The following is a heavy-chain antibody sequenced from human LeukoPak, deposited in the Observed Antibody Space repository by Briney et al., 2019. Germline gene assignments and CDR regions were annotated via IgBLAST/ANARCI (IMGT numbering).Heavy chain of an antibody. J-gene: IGHJ4*02. CDR3: ASSHSATWYDD. D-gene: IGHD6-13*01. V-gene: IGHV4-39*07. CDR2: FYFGGSN. Sequence: SETLSLTCTVSGDSISSNNRYWGWIRQPPGKGLEWIGSFYFGGSNYYSPSLRSRVIISLDTSKNQFSLALNFVTAADTAMYYCASSHSATWYDDWGQGALVTVS. CDR1: GDSISSNNRY.